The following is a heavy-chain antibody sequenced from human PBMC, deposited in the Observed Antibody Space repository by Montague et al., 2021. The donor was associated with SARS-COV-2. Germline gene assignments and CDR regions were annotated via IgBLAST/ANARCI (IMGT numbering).Heavy chain of an antibody. Sequence: SETLSPTCAAYGGSFSGYYWSWIRQPPGKGLEWIGEINHSGSTNXNPSLKGRVTISVDTSKNQFSLKLSSVTAADTAVYYCARARQDVVVPALGIGAYYYYYYMDVWGKGTTVTVSS. D-gene: IGHD2-2*01. CDR2: INHSGST. J-gene: IGHJ6*03. CDR3: ARARQDVVVPALGIGAYYYYYYMDV. V-gene: IGHV4-34*01. CDR1: GGSFSGYY.